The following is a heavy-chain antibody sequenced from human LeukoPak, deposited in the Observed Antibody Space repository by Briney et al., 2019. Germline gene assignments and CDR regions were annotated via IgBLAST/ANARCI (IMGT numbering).Heavy chain of an antibody. CDR2: IYYGGST. J-gene: IGHJ5*02. D-gene: IGHD3-3*01. V-gene: IGHV4-31*03. CDR1: GGSISSGGYY. CDR3: ARDPDYDFWSGHENWFDP. Sequence: SETLSLTCTVSGGSISSGGYYWSWIPQHPGRGLEGMGYIYYGGSTYYNPSLKSRVTISVDTSKNQFSLKLSSVTAADTAVYYCARDPDYDFWSGHENWFDPWGQGTLVTVSS.